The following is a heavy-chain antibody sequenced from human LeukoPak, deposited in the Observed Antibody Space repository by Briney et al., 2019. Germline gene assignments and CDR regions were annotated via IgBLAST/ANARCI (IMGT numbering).Heavy chain of an antibody. CDR2: ISGSGGST. CDR3: AGWYSYGQGGFDY. Sequence: GGSLRLSCAASGFTFSSYAMSWVRQAPGKGLEWVSAISGSGGSTYYADSVKGRFTISRDNSKNTLYLQMNSLRAEDTAVYYCAGWYSYGQGGFDYWGQGTLVTVSS. J-gene: IGHJ4*02. D-gene: IGHD5-18*01. V-gene: IGHV3-23*01. CDR1: GFTFSSYA.